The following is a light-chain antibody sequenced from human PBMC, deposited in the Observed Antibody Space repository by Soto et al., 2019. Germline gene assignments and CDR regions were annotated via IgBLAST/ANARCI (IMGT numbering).Light chain of an antibody. J-gene: IGLJ1*01. CDR2: DVS. Sequence: QSVLTQPASVSGSPGQSITISCTGTSSDVGGYNYVSWYQQHPGRAPELMIYDVSNRPSGVSNRFSGSKSGNTASLTISGLQAEDEADYYCSSYSSSSTLYVFGPGTKVTVL. V-gene: IGLV2-14*01. CDR3: SSYSSSSTLYV. CDR1: SSDVGGYNY.